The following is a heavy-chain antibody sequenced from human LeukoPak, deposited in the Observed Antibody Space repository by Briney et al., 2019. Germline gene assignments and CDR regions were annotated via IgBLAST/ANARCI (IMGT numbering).Heavy chain of an antibody. CDR2: IGGSGDRT. CDR3: AKGGSSGYSVLGY. J-gene: IGHJ4*02. Sequence: GGSLRLSCAASGFTFSNYAMSWVRQAPGKGLEWVSVIGGSGDRTYYADSVKGRFTISRDNFKNTLYLQMNSLRAEDTAVYYCAKGGSSGYSVLGYWGQGTLVTVSS. V-gene: IGHV3-23*01. CDR1: GFTFSNYA. D-gene: IGHD3-22*01.